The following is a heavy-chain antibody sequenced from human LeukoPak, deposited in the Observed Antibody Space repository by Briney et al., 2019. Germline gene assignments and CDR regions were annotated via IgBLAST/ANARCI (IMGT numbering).Heavy chain of an antibody. V-gene: IGHV1-8*01. J-gene: IGHJ6*02. CDR2: MDPNSGST. CDR1: GYTFTNYD. CDR3: ARGFSYRMDV. Sequence: ASVKVSCKASGYTFTNYDINWVRQATGQGLEWMGWMDPNSGSTGYAQKFQGRVTMTRNTSISTTYTELSGLRSEDTAVYCCARGFSYRMDVWGQGTTVTVSS.